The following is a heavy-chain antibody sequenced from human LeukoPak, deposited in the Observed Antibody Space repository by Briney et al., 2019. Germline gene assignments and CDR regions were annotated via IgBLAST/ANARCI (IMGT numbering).Heavy chain of an antibody. Sequence: SETLSLTCTVSGGSISGYYGSWLRHPAGKGLKWIGRLYTSGSTNYTPSLKSRVTMSVDTSKNHSSLKLSSVTAADTAMYYCARASGSYPYYFDYWGQGTLVTVSS. J-gene: IGHJ4*02. V-gene: IGHV4-4*07. CDR2: LYTSGST. D-gene: IGHD1-26*01. CDR1: GGSISGYY. CDR3: ARASGSYPYYFDY.